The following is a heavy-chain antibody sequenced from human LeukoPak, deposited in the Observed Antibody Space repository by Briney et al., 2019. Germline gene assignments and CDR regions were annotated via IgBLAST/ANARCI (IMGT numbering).Heavy chain of an antibody. CDR1: GFTFSSYA. CDR2: ISGSGGST. D-gene: IGHD2-15*01. CDR3: AKRQCSGGSCYSDY. V-gene: IGHV3-23*01. J-gene: IGHJ4*02. Sequence: GRSLRLSCAASGFTFSSYAMSWVRQAPGKGLEWVSAISGSGGSTYYADSVKGRFTISRDNSKNTLYLQMNSLRAEDTAVYYCAKRQCSGGSCYSDYWGQGTLVTVSS.